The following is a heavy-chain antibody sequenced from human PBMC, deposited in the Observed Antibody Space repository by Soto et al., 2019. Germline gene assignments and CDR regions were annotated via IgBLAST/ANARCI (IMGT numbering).Heavy chain of an antibody. CDR2: LYSGGKT. CDR3: ARARDGYNFLYEPT. CDR1: GFTVSNNY. Sequence: PGGSLRLSCAASGFTVSNNYMTWVRQAPGKGLEWVSVLYSGGKTDYADSVKGRFTISRDNSRSTLYLQMNSLRAEDTAMYYCARARDGYNFLYEPTWGQGTLVTVSS. J-gene: IGHJ4*02. D-gene: IGHD5-12*01. V-gene: IGHV3-53*01.